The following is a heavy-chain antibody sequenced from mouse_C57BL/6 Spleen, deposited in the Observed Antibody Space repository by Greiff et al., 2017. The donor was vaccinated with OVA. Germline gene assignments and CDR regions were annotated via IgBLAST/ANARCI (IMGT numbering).Heavy chain of an antibody. V-gene: IGHV2-2*01. CDR2: IWSGGST. CDR3: ARKRIYDGYSYAMDY. D-gene: IGHD2-3*01. J-gene: IGHJ4*01. Sequence: VHLVESGPGLVQPSQSLSITCTVSGFSLTSYGVHWVRQSPGKGLEWLGVIWSGGSTDYNAAFISRLSISKDNSKSQVFFKMNSLQADDTAIYYCARKRIYDGYSYAMDYWGQGTSVTVSS. CDR1: GFSLTSYG.